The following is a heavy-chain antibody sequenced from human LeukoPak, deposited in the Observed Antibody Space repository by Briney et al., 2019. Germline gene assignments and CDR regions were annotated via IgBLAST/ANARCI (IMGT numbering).Heavy chain of an antibody. CDR2: IKSDGGT. CDR1: GFTFSTYW. D-gene: IGHD3-22*01. CDR3: ARAPSEIGGYYPEYFRH. J-gene: IGHJ1*01. V-gene: IGHV3-74*01. Sequence: GSLRLSCAASGFTFSTYWMHWVRQAPGKGLVWVSRIKSDGGTNYADSVKGRFTISRDNAKKTVSLQMNSLRPEDTGVYYCARAPSEIGGYYPEYFRHWGQGTLVSVSS.